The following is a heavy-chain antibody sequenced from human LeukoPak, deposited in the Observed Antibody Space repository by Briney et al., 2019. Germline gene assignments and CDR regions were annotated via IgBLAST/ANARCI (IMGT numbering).Heavy chain of an antibody. Sequence: ASVKVSCKAYGYTFISYGISWVRQAPGQGLEWVGWISIYKGTTKYAQKFQDRVTMTTDSSTSTAYMELSRLRSDDTAVYYCAREPPNTPYSGSYYDYWGQGTLVTVSS. J-gene: IGHJ4*02. D-gene: IGHD1-26*01. CDR3: AREPPNTPYSGSYYDY. V-gene: IGHV1-18*01. CDR1: GYTFISYG. CDR2: ISIYKGTT.